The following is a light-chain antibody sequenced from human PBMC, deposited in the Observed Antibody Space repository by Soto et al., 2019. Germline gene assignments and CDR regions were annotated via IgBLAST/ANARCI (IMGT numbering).Light chain of an antibody. V-gene: IGLV2-11*01. J-gene: IGLJ3*02. CDR1: SSDVGAYNY. CDR3: CSYAGSYSWV. CDR2: DVS. Sequence: QSALTPPRSVSGSPGQSVTISCTGTSSDVGAYNYVSWYQHHPGKAPKVMIYDVSERPSGVPDRFSGSKSDNKASLTISGLQAEDEADYYCCSYAGSYSWVFGGGTKLTVL.